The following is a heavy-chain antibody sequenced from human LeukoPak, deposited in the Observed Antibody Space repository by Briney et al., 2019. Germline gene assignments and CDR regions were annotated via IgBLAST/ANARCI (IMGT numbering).Heavy chain of an antibody. CDR2: IYYSGST. CDR1: GGSISSSSFY. CDR3: ARVLRGYDILTGYYMRYFDP. D-gene: IGHD3-9*01. J-gene: IGHJ5*02. Sequence: PSETLSLTCTVSGGSISSSSFYWGWIRQPPGKGLEWIGNIYYSGSTYYNPSLKSRVTVSENMSKNQFSLRLRSVTAADTAVYYCARVLRGYDILTGYYMRYFDPWGQGTLVTVSS. V-gene: IGHV4-39*01.